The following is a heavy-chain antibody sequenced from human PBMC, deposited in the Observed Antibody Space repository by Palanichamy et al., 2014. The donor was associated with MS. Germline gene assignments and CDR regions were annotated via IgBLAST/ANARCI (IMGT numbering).Heavy chain of an antibody. D-gene: IGHD2-8*01. CDR2: IKGDGGSS. Sequence: EVQLVESGGAVVQPGGSLRLSCSASGFTFHEHTMFWVRQTPERGLEWVSLIKGDGGSSHYVGSVKGRFTISRDNSKNSVYLQMNSLRSEDSALYYCARDNNGDYFDYWGQGTRVTVSS. CDR3: ARDNNGDYFDY. CDR1: GFTFHEHT. J-gene: IGHJ4*02. V-gene: IGHV3-43*01.